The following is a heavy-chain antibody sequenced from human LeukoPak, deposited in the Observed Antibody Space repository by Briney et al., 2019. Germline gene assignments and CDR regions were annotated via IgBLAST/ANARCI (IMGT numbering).Heavy chain of an antibody. CDR3: ARDLSGSLYFDY. V-gene: IGHV4-4*07. D-gene: IGHD3-10*01. CDR1: GGSISSYY. J-gene: IGHJ4*02. Sequence: SETLSLTCTVSGGSISSYYWSWIRQPAGKGLEWIGRIYTSGSTNYNPSLKSRVTMSVDTFKNQFSLKLSSVTAADTAVYFCARDLSGSLYFDYWGQGVLVTVSS. CDR2: IYTSGST.